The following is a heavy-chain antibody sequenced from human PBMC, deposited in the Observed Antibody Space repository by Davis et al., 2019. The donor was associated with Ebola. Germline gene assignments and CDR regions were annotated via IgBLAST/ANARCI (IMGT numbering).Heavy chain of an antibody. CDR3: SVTVAAFEI. V-gene: IGHV3-73*01. CDR1: GFTFSGST. Sequence: PGGSLRLSCAASGFTFSGSTMHWVSQASGKGLEWVGRIRSKANSYATAYAASVKGRFTISRDDSKNTAYLQLNSLKTEDTAVYYCSVTVAAFEIWGQGTMVTVSS. CDR2: IRSKANSYAT. J-gene: IGHJ3*02. D-gene: IGHD1-14*01.